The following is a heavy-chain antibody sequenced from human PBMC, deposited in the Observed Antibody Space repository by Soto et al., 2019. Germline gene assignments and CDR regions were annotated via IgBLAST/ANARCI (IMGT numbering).Heavy chain of an antibody. J-gene: IGHJ4*02. CDR3: ARRAETNGWNGFGADKYYFDF. CDR1: GYTFTSYD. CDR2: MNPNTGNS. D-gene: IGHD1-1*01. Sequence: ASVKVSCKASGYTFTSYDIYWVRQATGQGLEWMGWMNPNTGNSGYAQKFQGRVTVTSDTSINTVHMELSSLRSEDTAVYYCARRAETNGWNGFGADKYYFDFWGQGTLVTVPS. V-gene: IGHV1-8*01.